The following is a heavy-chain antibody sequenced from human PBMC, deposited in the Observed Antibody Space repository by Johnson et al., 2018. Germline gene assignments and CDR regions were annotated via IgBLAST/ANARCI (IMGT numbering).Heavy chain of an antibody. D-gene: IGHD3-10*01. V-gene: IGHV3-30*18. CDR3: AKDRHSISMVQGS. CDR1: GFTFSHYA. Sequence: QVQLVQSGGGVVQPGRSLRLSCAASGFTFSHYAMHWVRQAPGKGLEWVAVISYDGKMYFDVASVKGRFSISSDNSKDTLYLQMNSLRPEDTAGYYCAKDRHSISMVQGSWGQGTLVTVSS. CDR2: ISYDGKMY. J-gene: IGHJ5*02.